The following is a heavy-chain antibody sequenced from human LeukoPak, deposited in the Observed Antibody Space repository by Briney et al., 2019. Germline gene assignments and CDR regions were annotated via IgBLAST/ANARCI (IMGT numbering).Heavy chain of an antibody. J-gene: IGHJ5*02. Sequence: PSETLSLTCTVSGGSISSSSYYWGWIRQPPGKGLEWIGYIYHSGSTYYNPSLKSRVTISVDRSKNQFSLKLSSVTAADTAVCYCARGGYYDSSGSWFDPWGQGTLVTVSS. CDR3: ARGGYYDSSGSWFDP. V-gene: IGHV4-39*07. CDR1: GGSISSSSYY. CDR2: IYHSGST. D-gene: IGHD3-22*01.